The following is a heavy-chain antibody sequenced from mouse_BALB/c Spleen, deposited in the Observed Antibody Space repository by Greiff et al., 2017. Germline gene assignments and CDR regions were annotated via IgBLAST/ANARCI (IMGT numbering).Heavy chain of an antibody. CDR2: INSNGGST. J-gene: IGHJ4*01. V-gene: IGHV5-6-3*01. CDR1: GFTFSSYG. Sequence: EVHLVESGGGLVQPGGSLKLSCAASGFTFSSYGMSWVRQTPDKRLELVATINSNGGSTYYPDSVKGRFTISRDNAKNTLYLQMSSLKSEDTAMYYCARDFSYAMDYWGQGTSVTVSS. CDR3: ARDFSYAMDY.